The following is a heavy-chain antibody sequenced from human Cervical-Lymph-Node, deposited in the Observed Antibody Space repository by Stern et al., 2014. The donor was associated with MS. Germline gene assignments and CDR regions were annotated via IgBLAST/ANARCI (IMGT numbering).Heavy chain of an antibody. CDR3: ARDVDSSEWELLMGGAFDI. D-gene: IGHD1-26*01. J-gene: IGHJ3*02. CDR2: INPNSGGT. V-gene: IGHV1-2*06. CDR1: GNTFTGYY. Sequence: QVQLVQSGAEVKKPGASVKVSCKASGNTFTGYYMHWVRQAPGQGLEWMGRINPNSGGTNYAQKFQGRVTMTRDTSISTAYMELTRLRSDDTAVYYCARDVDSSEWELLMGGAFDIWGQGTMVTVSS.